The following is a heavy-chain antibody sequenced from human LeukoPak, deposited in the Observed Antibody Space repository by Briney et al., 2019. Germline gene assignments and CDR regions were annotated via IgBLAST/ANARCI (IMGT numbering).Heavy chain of an antibody. V-gene: IGHV4-30-4*01. D-gene: IGHD2-15*01. Sequence: PSQTLSLTCTVSGGSLSSGDYYWSWIRQPPGKGLEWIGYIYYSGSTYQNPSFKSRVTILVDTSKNQFSLKLSSVTAADTAVYYCVRRYCSGSRCYLDYWGQGTLVTVSS. CDR1: GGSLSSGDYY. CDR3: VRRYCSGSRCYLDY. CDR2: IYYSGST. J-gene: IGHJ4*02.